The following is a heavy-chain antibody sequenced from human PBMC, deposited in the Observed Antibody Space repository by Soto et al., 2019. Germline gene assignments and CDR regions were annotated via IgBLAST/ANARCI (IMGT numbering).Heavy chain of an antibody. CDR3: ARDKDRQQLGGNYYYILDV. CDR1: GGTFSTSA. J-gene: IGHJ6*02. V-gene: IGHV1-69*12. CDR2: IMPVFATP. D-gene: IGHD3-3*02. Sequence: QVQLMQSGAEVKKPGSSVKVSCKASGGTFSTSAISWVRQAPGEGLEWVGGIMPVFATPDYAQKFQGRVTISADXPXPXAXLALTSLTTDDTAVYYCARDKDRQQLGGNYYYILDVWGQGTAITVSS.